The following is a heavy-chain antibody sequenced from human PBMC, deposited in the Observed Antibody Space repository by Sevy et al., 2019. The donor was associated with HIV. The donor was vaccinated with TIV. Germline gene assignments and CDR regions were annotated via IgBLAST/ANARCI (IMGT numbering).Heavy chain of an antibody. Sequence: GGSLRLSCAASGFSFSANWMNWVRQAPGKGLEWVANIKGDGSDKHYFDSVEGRFTISRDNAKNELYLQMNSLGVEDTAVYYCAHETFGRFESWGQGTLVTVSS. CDR3: AHETFGRFES. CDR1: GFSFSANW. V-gene: IGHV3-7*01. J-gene: IGHJ4*02. CDR2: IKGDGSDK. D-gene: IGHD3-16*01.